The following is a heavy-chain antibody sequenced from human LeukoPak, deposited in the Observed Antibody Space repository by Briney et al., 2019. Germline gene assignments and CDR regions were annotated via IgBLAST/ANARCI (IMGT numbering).Heavy chain of an antibody. V-gene: IGHV1-58*02. CDR3: AAGEGGTIFGVASLYFDY. CDR1: GFTFTSSA. D-gene: IGHD3-3*01. J-gene: IGHJ4*02. CDR2: IVVGSGNT. Sequence: ASVKVSCKASGFTFTSSAMQWVRQARGQRLEWIGWIVVGSGNTNYAQKFQERVTITRDMSTSTAYMELSSLRSEDTAVYYCAAGEGGTIFGVASLYFDYWGPGTLVTVSS.